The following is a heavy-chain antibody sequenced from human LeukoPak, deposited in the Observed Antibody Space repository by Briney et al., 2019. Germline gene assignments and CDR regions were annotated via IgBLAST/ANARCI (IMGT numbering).Heavy chain of an antibody. Sequence: GGSLRLSCAAAGFTFSDFPMHWVRQAPGKGLEYVSTISSNGAVTHYANSVKDRFTISRDNSKNTLYLQMGSLRAEDTAVYYCARSHPWGMNYYYYYGMDVWGQGTTVTVSS. D-gene: IGHD2-8*02. CDR3: ARSHPWGMNYYYYYGMDV. J-gene: IGHJ6*02. CDR2: ISSNGAVT. V-gene: IGHV3-64*01. CDR1: GFTFSDFP.